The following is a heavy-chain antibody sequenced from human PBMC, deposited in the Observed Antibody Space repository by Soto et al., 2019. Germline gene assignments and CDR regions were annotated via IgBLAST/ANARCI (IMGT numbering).Heavy chain of an antibody. D-gene: IGHD2-2*01. J-gene: IGHJ6*02. Sequence: ASVKVSCKASGYAFTSYGISWVRQAPGQGLEWMGWISAYNGNTNYAQKLQGRVTMTTDTSTSTAYMELRSLRSDDTAVYYCALGYCSSTSCSRPPYYYYYGMDVWGQGTTVTSP. CDR1: GYAFTSYG. CDR2: ISAYNGNT. CDR3: ALGYCSSTSCSRPPYYYYYGMDV. V-gene: IGHV1-18*04.